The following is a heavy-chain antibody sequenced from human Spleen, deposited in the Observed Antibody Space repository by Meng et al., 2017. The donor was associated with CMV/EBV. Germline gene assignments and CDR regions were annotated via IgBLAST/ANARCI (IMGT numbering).Heavy chain of an antibody. CDR3: VKDLRQQWLERMDNFDY. V-gene: IGHV3-23*01. D-gene: IGHD6-19*01. CDR2: ISATGGST. J-gene: IGHJ4*02. Sequence: GGSLRLSCAASGFTFSTYTMNWVRQAPGKGLEWVSAISATGGSTYYADSVKGRFTISRDNSKNTLYLQMNSLRAEDTAVYYCVKDLRQQWLERMDNFDYRGQGTLVTVSS. CDR1: GFTFSTYT.